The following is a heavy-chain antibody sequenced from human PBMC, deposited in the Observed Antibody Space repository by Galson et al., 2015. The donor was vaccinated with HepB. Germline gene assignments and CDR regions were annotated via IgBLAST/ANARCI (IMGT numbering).Heavy chain of an antibody. V-gene: IGHV3-23*01. CDR2: ISGSASST. D-gene: IGHD1-26*01. CDR1: GLTFSSYA. CDR3: ARVGWELRPLDY. J-gene: IGHJ4*02. Sequence: SLRLSCAASGLTFSSYAMSWVRQAPGKGLEWVSAISGSASSTYYGDSVKGRFTISRDNSKNRLYLQMNSLRAGDTAVYYCARVGWELRPLDYWGRGTLVTVSS.